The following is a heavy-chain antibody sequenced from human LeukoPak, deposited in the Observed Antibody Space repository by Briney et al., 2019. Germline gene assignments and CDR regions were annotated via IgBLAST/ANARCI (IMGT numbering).Heavy chain of an antibody. J-gene: IGHJ4*02. CDR3: ARDLHDYGDYDPTFDY. Sequence: ASVKVSCKASGYTFTSYGISWVRQAPGQGLEWMGWISAYNGNTNYAQKLRGRVTMTTDTSTSTAYMELRSLRSDDTAVYYCARDLHDYGDYDPTFDYWGQGTLVTVSS. V-gene: IGHV1-18*04. CDR1: GYTFTSYG. CDR2: ISAYNGNT. D-gene: IGHD4-17*01.